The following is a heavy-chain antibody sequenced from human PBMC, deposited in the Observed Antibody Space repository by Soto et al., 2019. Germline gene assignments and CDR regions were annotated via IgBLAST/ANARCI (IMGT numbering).Heavy chain of an antibody. CDR1: GGSISSSSYY. CDR2: IYDSGGT. J-gene: IGHJ6*03. D-gene: IGHD6-13*01. V-gene: IGHV4-39*01. CDR3: ARHGASSWSGYYYYYYMAV. Sequence: QLQLQESGPGLVKPSETLSLTCTVSGGSISSSSYYWGWIRQPPGKGVEWIGSIYDSGGTYYNPSLKSRVTISVDTSKNQFSLKLSSVTAADTAVYYCARHGASSWSGYYYYYYMAVWGKGTTVTVSS.